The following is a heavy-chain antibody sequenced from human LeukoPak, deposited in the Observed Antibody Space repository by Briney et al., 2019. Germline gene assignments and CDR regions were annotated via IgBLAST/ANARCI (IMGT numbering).Heavy chain of an antibody. CDR1: GGSISSYY. D-gene: IGHD1-26*01. V-gene: IGHV4-59*01. Sequence: SETPSLTCTVSGGSISSYYWSWIRQPPGKGLEWIGYIYSSGSTDYNPSLKSRVTISVDTSKSQFSLKLSSVTAADTAIYYCARGGSYPDSWGQGILVTVSS. CDR2: IYSSGST. CDR3: ARGGSYPDS. J-gene: IGHJ5*01.